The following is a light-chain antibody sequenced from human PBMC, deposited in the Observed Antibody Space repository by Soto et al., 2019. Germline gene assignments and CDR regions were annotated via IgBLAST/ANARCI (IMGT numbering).Light chain of an antibody. V-gene: IGKV1-9*01. CDR2: GAS. J-gene: IGKJ3*01. CDR3: QQLFMYSPT. CDR1: QGIINY. Sequence: IQLTQSPSSLSASMGDRVTITCRASQGIINYLAWYQQKPGKAPKLLIYGASTLQGGVPSRFSGSGSGTDFTLTVSSLQPEDLATYYCQQLFMYSPTFGPGTTVDIK.